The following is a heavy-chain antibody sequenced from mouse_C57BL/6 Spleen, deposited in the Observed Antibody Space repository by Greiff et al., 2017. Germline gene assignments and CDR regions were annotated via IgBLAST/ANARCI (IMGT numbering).Heavy chain of an antibody. D-gene: IGHD1-2*01. CDR1: GYTFTDYY. CDR2: INPNNGGT. Sequence: EVQLQQSGPELVKPGASVKISCKASGYTFTDYYMNWVKQSHGKSLEWIGDINPNNGGTSYNQKFKGKATLTVDKSSSTAYMELRSLTSEDSAVYYWERWEDYGLWGQGALVTVAA. CDR3: ERWEDYGL. V-gene: IGHV1-26*01. J-gene: IGHJ3*01.